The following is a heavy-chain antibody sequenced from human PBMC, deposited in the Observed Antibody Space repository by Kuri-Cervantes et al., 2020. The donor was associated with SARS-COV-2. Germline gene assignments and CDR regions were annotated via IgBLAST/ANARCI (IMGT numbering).Heavy chain of an antibody. Sequence: SETLSLTCIVSGDSISSGSYYWSWIRQPPGKGLEWIGYIYYSGSTNYNPSLKSRVTISVDTSKNQFSLKLSSVTAADTAVYYCARVMSTSSIAARPRPYYFDYWGQGTLVTVSS. D-gene: IGHD6-6*01. CDR3: ARVMSTSSIAARPRPYYFDY. CDR1: GDSISSGSYY. CDR2: IYYSGST. J-gene: IGHJ4*02. V-gene: IGHV4-61*01.